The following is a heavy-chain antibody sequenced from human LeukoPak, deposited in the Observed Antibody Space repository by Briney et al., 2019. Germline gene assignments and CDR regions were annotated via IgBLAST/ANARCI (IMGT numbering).Heavy chain of an antibody. D-gene: IGHD5-12*01. Sequence: GGSLRLSCAASEFTFDDYAMHWVRQAPGKGLEWVSAISGSGGSTYYADSVKGRFTISRDNSKNTLYLQMNSLRAEDTAVYYCAKHSGYDWYFDYWGQGTLVTVSS. CDR1: EFTFDDYA. J-gene: IGHJ4*02. CDR2: ISGSGGST. CDR3: AKHSGYDWYFDY. V-gene: IGHV3-23*01.